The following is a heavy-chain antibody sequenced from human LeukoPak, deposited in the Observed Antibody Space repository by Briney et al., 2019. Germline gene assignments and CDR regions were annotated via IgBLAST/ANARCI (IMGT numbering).Heavy chain of an antibody. CDR3: ARGTSRGSRYGFDS. D-gene: IGHD6-19*01. Sequence: QPGGSLRLSCAASGFTFSSYWMSWVRQAPGKGLEWVANVNQDGSEKYYVDSVKGRFTVSRDNAKNSLYLQMNSLAVEDTAVYYCARGTSRGSRYGFDSWGQGILVTVTS. J-gene: IGHJ5*01. CDR1: GFTFSSYW. CDR2: VNQDGSEK. V-gene: IGHV3-7*01.